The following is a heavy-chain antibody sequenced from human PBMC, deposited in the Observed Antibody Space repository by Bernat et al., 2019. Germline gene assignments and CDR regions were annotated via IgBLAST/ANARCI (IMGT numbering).Heavy chain of an antibody. CDR3: AREQSIAAYIDY. CDR1: GFTFSSYG. V-gene: IGHV3-33*01. Sequence: QVQLVESGGGVVQPGRSLRLSCAASGFTFSSYGMHWVRQAPGKGLEWVAVRGYDGSNKYYADSVKGSFTISRDNSKTPLYLQMNSLRAEDTAVYYCAREQSIAAYIDYWGQGTLVNVSS. CDR2: RGYDGSNK. J-gene: IGHJ4*02. D-gene: IGHD6-6*01.